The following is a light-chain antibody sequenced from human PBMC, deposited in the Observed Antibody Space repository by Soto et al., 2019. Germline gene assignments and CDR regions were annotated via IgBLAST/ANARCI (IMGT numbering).Light chain of an antibody. CDR2: GAS. Sequence: EIVMTQSPAMLSVSPGERATLSCRASQNVNNRLAWYQQKAGQPPRLLIYGASTRATGIPARFSGSGSGTEFTLTISSLRSEDFAVYYCQHFNSWPLLFGQGTKVEIK. CDR1: QNVNNR. V-gene: IGKV3-15*01. J-gene: IGKJ1*01. CDR3: QHFNSWPLL.